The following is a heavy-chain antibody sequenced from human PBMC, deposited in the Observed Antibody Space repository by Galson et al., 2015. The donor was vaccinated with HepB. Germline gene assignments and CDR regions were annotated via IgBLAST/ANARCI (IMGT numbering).Heavy chain of an antibody. D-gene: IGHD6-13*01. J-gene: IGHJ4*02. Sequence: SLRLSCAASGFTFSSYSMNWVRQAPGKGLEWVSSISSSSSYIYYADSVKGRFTISRDNAKNSLYLQMNSLRAEDTAVYYCERVGYSSSWAFDYWGQGTLVTVSS. V-gene: IGHV3-21*01. CDR1: GFTFSSYS. CDR2: ISSSSSYI. CDR3: ERVGYSSSWAFDY.